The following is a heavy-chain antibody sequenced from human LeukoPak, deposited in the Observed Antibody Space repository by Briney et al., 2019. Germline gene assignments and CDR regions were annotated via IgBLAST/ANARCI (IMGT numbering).Heavy chain of an antibody. CDR3: AKGMTVDFAGSFDY. CDR1: GYTFTSYD. CDR2: MNPNSGNT. Sequence: ASVKVSCKASGYTFTSYDINWVRQATGQGLEWMGWMNPNSGNTGYAQKFQGRVTMTRNTSISTAYMELSSLRSEDTAVYSCAKGMTVDFAGSFDYWGQGTLVTVSS. J-gene: IGHJ4*02. V-gene: IGHV1-8*01. D-gene: IGHD4/OR15-4a*01.